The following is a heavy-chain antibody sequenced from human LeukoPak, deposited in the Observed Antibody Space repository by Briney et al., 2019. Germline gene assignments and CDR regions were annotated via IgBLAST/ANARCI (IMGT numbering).Heavy chain of an antibody. Sequence: GGSLRLSCAASGFTFNSYWMSWVRQAPGKGLEWVSAISGSGGSTYYADSVKGRFTISRDNSKNTLYLQMNSLRAEDTAVYYCAATGGIAAAAPYYYYYYGMDVWGQGTTVTVSS. V-gene: IGHV3-23*01. J-gene: IGHJ6*02. CDR2: ISGSGGST. D-gene: IGHD6-13*01. CDR1: GFTFNSYW. CDR3: AATGGIAAAAPYYYYYYGMDV.